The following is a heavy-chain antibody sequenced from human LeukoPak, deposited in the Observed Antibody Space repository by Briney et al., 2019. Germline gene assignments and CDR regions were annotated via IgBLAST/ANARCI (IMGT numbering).Heavy chain of an antibody. CDR3: ARVSPPYYCARACFDP. D-gene: IGHD4/OR15-4a*01. CDR1: GYTFTGYD. V-gene: IGHV1-8*01. J-gene: IGHJ5*02. Sequence: ASVKVSCKASGYTFTGYDINWVRQATGQGLEWMGWMNPNSGNTGYAQKFQGRVTMTRNTSISTAYMELSSLRSEDTAVYYCARVSPPYYCARACFDPWGQGTLVTVSS. CDR2: MNPNSGNT.